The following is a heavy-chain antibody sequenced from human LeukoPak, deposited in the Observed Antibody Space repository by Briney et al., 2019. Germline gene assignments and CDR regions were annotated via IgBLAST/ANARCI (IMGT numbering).Heavy chain of an antibody. Sequence: GASVKVSCKASGGTFSSYAISWVRQAPGQGLEWMGWISALNGNTNYAQKFQGRVTMTTDTSTSTAYMELRSLTSDDTAMYYCARDPEGVTPLDYWGQGTLVTVSS. D-gene: IGHD3-10*01. CDR2: ISALNGNT. J-gene: IGHJ4*02. V-gene: IGHV1-18*01. CDR1: GGTFSSYA. CDR3: ARDPEGVTPLDY.